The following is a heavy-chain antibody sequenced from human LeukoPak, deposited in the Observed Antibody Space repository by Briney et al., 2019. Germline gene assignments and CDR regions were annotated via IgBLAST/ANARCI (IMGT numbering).Heavy chain of an antibody. CDR3: ARDRHGSQTGTTSIDY. Sequence: PEGSLGLSCAASGFTFSSYSMNWVRQAPGKGLEWVSSISSSSSYIYYADSVKGRFTISRGNAKNSLYLQMNSLRAEDTAVYYCARDRHGSQTGTTSIDYWGQGTLVTVSS. CDR2: ISSSSSYI. D-gene: IGHD1-1*01. V-gene: IGHV3-21*01. CDR1: GFTFSSYS. J-gene: IGHJ4*02.